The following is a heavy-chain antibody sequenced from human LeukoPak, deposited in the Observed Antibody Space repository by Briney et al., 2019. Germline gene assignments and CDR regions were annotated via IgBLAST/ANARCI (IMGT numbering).Heavy chain of an antibody. J-gene: IGHJ4*02. CDR1: GGTFSSYA. Sequence: ASVKVSCKASGGTFSSYAISWVRQAPGQGLEWMGGIIPIFGTANYAQKFQGRVTITTDESTSTAYMELSSLRSEDTAVYYCARGLSSSWSTLHLDYWGQGTLVTVSS. CDR2: IIPIFGTA. V-gene: IGHV1-69*05. CDR3: ARGLSSSWSTLHLDY. D-gene: IGHD6-13*01.